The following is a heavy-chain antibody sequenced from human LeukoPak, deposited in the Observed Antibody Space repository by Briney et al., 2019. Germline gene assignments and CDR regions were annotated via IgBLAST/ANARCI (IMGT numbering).Heavy chain of an antibody. CDR2: IKRNVDGGTT. Sequence: GGSLRLSCVASGFTTFSNNWMSWVRRAPGKGLEWVGRIKRNVDGGTTDYAAPVTDRFVISRDDSKNTLYLQMNSLKTEDTGVYYCSTDPPGKYWGQGTLVTVSS. CDR1: GFTTFSNNW. CDR3: STDPPGKY. J-gene: IGHJ4*02. D-gene: IGHD3-10*01. V-gene: IGHV3-15*01.